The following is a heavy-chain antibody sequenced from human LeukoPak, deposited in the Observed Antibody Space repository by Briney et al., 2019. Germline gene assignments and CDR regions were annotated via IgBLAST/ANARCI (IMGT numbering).Heavy chain of an antibody. Sequence: SETLSFTCTVSGYSISRGYYWGWIRQPPGKGLEWIGSMYHSGSTYYNPSLKSRVTISVDTSENQLSLKLNSVTAADTVVYYCAQVEMATIAFDYWGQGTLVTVSS. CDR2: MYHSGST. CDR1: GYSISRGYY. J-gene: IGHJ4*02. CDR3: AQVEMATIAFDY. D-gene: IGHD5-24*01. V-gene: IGHV4-38-2*02.